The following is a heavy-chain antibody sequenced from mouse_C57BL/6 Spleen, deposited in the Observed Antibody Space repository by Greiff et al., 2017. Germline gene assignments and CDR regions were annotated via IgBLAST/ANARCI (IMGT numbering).Heavy chain of an antibody. D-gene: IGHD3-2*02. CDR3: AGRAQANDY. Sequence: QVQLQQPGTELVKPGASVKLSCKASGYTFTSYWMHWVKQRPGQGLEWIGYINPSNGGPNYNEKFKSKAPLTVDKSSSTAYMQLSSLTSEDSAVYYCAGRAQANDYWGQGTTLTVSS. CDR1: GYTFTSYW. J-gene: IGHJ2*01. V-gene: IGHV1-53*01. CDR2: INPSNGGP.